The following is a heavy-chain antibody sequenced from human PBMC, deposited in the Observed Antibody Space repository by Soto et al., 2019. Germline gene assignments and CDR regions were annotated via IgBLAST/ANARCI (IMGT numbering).Heavy chain of an antibody. CDR2: IYYSGST. D-gene: IGHD3-3*01. V-gene: IGHV4-39*01. Sequence: PSETLSLTCTVSAGSINSSRYYWGWIRQPPGKGLEWIGSIYYSGSTYYNPSLKSRVTISVDTSKNQFSLKLSSVTAADTAVYYCASVAYYDFWSGGRAFDIWGQGTMVTVSS. J-gene: IGHJ3*02. CDR3: ASVAYYDFWSGGRAFDI. CDR1: AGSINSSRYY.